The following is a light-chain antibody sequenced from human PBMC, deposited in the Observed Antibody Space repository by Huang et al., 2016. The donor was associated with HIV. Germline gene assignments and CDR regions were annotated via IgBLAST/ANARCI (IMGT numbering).Light chain of an antibody. V-gene: IGKV3-11*01. Sequence: EIVLTQSPATLSLSPGERATLSCRASQSVSSYLAWYQQKPGQAPRLLIFDASNRATGIPDRFSGSGSGKDFTLSISSREPEDCAVYYCQQRSNWPAGFGQGTKVEIK. J-gene: IGKJ1*01. CDR3: QQRSNWPAG. CDR2: DAS. CDR1: QSVSSY.